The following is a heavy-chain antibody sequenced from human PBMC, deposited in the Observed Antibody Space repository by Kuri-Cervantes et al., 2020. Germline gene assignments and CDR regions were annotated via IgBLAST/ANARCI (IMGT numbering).Heavy chain of an antibody. J-gene: IGHJ6*02. CDR3: ARGGSFTILTGYYDYYYGMDV. V-gene: IGHV3-48*02. Sequence: GESLKISCAASGFTFSSYSMNWVRQAPGKGLEWVSYISSSSSTIYYADSVKGRFTISRDNAKNSLYLQMNSLRDEDTAVYYCARGGSFTILTGYYDYYYGMDVWGQGTTVTVSS. D-gene: IGHD3-9*01. CDR2: ISSSSSTI. CDR1: GFTFSSYS.